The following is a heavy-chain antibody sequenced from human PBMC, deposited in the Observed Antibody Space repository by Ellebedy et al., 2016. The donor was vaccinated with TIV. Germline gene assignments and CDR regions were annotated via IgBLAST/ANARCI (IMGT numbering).Heavy chain of an antibody. CDR2: ISRGSRSI. J-gene: IGHJ4*02. D-gene: IGHD3-10*01. CDR1: GFDFSDYY. V-gene: IGHV3-11*03. CDR3: ATRGSGHY. Sequence: GGSLRLXCAASGFDFSDYYMNWIRQAPGKGLEWVAHISRGSRSIQYSDSVKGRFTISRDDANHLLFLQMNSLRADDTAVYYCATRGSGHYWGQGTPVTVSS.